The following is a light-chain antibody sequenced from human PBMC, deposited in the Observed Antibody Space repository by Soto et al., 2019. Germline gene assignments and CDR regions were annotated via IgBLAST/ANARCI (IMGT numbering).Light chain of an antibody. Sequence: QSALTQPRSVSGSPGQSVTISCTGTSSDVGGYNYVSWYQQHPGKAPKLMIYEVSERPSGVPDRFSGSKSSNTASLTVSGLQAEDEADYYCSSYAGSNNFVCGTGTKVTVL. CDR2: EVS. J-gene: IGLJ1*01. CDR1: SSDVGGYNY. CDR3: SSYAGSNNFV. V-gene: IGLV2-8*01.